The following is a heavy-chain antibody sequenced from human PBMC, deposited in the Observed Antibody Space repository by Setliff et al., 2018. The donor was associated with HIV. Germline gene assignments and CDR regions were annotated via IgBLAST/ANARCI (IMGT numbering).Heavy chain of an antibody. CDR3: ARDFGGYCSSMSCPGLFDP. V-gene: IGHV1-69*05. CDR2: IIPISGTA. Sequence: GASVKVSCKASGGTFSNYGMSWVQQAPGQGLEWMGGIIPISGTANYAQKFQGRVTITTDESTSTAYMELSGLRSEDTAVYYCARDFGGYCSSMSCPGLFDPWGQGTLVTVSS. CDR1: GGTFSNYG. D-gene: IGHD2-2*01. J-gene: IGHJ5*02.